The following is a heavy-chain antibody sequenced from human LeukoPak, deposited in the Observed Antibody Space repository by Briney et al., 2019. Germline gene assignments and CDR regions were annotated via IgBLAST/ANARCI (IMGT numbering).Heavy chain of an antibody. Sequence: SETLSLTCAVYGGSFSGYYWSWIRQPPGKGLEWIGEINHSGSTNYNPSLKSRVTISVDTSENQFSLKLSSVTAADTAVYYCARDYGPSSWYGATNWFDPWGQGTLVTVSS. D-gene: IGHD6-13*01. CDR3: ARDYGPSSWYGATNWFDP. J-gene: IGHJ5*02. V-gene: IGHV4-34*01. CDR2: INHSGST. CDR1: GGSFSGYY.